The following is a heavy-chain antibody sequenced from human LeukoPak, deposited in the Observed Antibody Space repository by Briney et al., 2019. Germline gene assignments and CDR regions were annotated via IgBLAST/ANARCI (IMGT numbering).Heavy chain of an antibody. V-gene: IGHV1-18*01. CDR2: ISAYNGNT. CDR1: GYTFTSYG. Sequence: GASVKVSCKASGYTFTSYGICWVRQAPGQGLEWMGWISAYNGNTNYAQKLQGRVTMTTDTSTSTAYMELRSLRSDDTAVYYCARAGYGDYALEGSWFDLWGQGTLVTVSS. CDR3: ARAGYGDYALEGSWFDL. J-gene: IGHJ5*02. D-gene: IGHD4-17*01.